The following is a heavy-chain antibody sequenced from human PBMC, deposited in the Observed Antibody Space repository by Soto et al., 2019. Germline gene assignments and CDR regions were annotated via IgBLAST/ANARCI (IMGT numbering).Heavy chain of an antibody. J-gene: IGHJ5*02. D-gene: IGHD2-8*02. Sequence: QVHLEQSGAEVKKPGSSVKVSCKFSGGTFSSYVIIWGRKAPGQGLGWMGGIIPVSGTANYAQRFNGRVTISADAATNTAYMELSSVRFDDTAVYYCATVDRSVALVGWFDPWGQGTLVTVSS. V-gene: IGHV1-69*01. CDR2: IIPVSGTA. CDR1: GGTFSSYV. CDR3: ATVDRSVALVGWFDP.